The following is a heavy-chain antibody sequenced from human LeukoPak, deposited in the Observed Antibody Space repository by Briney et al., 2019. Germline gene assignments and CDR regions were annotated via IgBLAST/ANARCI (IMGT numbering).Heavy chain of an antibody. V-gene: IGHV5-51*01. CDR2: IYPDESNT. Sequence: GESLKISCMGSGYSFSNYWIGWVRQRPGKGLEWMGIIYPDESNTRYSPSFQGQVTISADKSISTAYLQWSSLKASDTAIYYCARRGVVAGRGWYFDLWGRGTLVTVSS. CDR1: GYSFSNYW. CDR3: ARRGVVAGRGWYFDL. J-gene: IGHJ2*01. D-gene: IGHD2-15*01.